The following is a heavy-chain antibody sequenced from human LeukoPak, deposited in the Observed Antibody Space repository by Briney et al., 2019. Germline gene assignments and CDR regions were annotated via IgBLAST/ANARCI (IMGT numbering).Heavy chain of an antibody. CDR2: SYYSGST. CDR1: GGSISSSSYY. CDR3: ARQLGYCSSTSCYADKVDY. D-gene: IGHD2-2*01. Sequence: PSETLSLTCAVSGGSISSSSYYWGWIRQPPGKGLEWIGSSYYSGSTYYNPSIKSRVTISVDTSKNQFSLKLSSVTAADTAVYYCARQLGYCSSTSCYADKVDYWGQGTLVTVSS. J-gene: IGHJ4*02. V-gene: IGHV4-39*01.